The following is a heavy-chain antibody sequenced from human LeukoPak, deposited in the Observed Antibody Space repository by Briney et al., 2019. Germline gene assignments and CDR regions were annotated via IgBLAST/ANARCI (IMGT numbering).Heavy chain of an antibody. CDR1: GGSFSGYY. Sequence: ASETLSLTCAVYGGSFSGYYWSWIRQPPGKGLEWIGYIYYSGSTNYNPSLKSRVTISVDTSKNQFSLKLSSVTAADTAVYYCARVAGDRAFDIWGQGTMVTVSS. V-gene: IGHV4-59*01. CDR3: ARVAGDRAFDI. CDR2: IYYSGST. J-gene: IGHJ3*02. D-gene: IGHD7-27*01.